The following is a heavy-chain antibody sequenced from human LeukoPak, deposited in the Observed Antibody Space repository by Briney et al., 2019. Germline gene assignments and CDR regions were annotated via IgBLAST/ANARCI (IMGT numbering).Heavy chain of an antibody. CDR1: GGSISSGGYY. V-gene: IGHV4-30-2*01. CDR3: ASGDHNGKGALGAFDI. Sequence: SETLSLTCTVSGGSISSGGYYWSWIRQPPGKGLEWIGYIYHSGSTYYNPSLKSRVTISVGRSKNQFSLKLSSVTAADTAVYYCASGDHNGKGALGAFDIWGQGTMVTVSS. J-gene: IGHJ3*02. D-gene: IGHD4-17*01. CDR2: IYHSGST.